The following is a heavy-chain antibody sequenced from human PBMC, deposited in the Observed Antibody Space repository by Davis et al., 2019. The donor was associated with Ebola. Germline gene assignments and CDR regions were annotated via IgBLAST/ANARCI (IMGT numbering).Heavy chain of an antibody. D-gene: IGHD2-15*01. CDR2: FQFSGST. J-gene: IGHJ5*02. CDR1: GGFINRRNYY. V-gene: IGHV4-39*01. CDR3: ARMVVLAATNEGLRLRFDP. Sequence: MPSETLSLTCSVSGGFINRRNYYWGWIRQPPGKGLEWIGSFQFSGSTNYTPSLKSRVGIFVDTSKGQLSLRLSSVTAADTATYYCARMVVLAATNEGLRLRFDPWGQGTLVTVSS.